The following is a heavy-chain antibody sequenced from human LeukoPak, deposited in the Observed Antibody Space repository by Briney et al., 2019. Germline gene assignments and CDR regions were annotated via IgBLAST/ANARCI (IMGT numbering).Heavy chain of an antibody. J-gene: IGHJ4*02. CDR1: GFTFSSYA. Sequence: EGSLRLSCAASGFTFSSYAMSWVRQAPGKGLEWVSAISGSGGSTYYADSVKGRFTISRDNSKNTLYLQMNSLRAEDTAVYYCAKEKTVRGVIAAAGNFDYWGQGTLVTVSS. V-gene: IGHV3-23*01. CDR2: ISGSGGST. CDR3: AKEKTVRGVIAAAGNFDY. D-gene: IGHD6-13*01.